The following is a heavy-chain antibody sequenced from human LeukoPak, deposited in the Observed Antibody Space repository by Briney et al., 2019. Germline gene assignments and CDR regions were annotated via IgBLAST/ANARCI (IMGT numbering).Heavy chain of an antibody. D-gene: IGHD3-10*01. CDR2: INHSGST. CDR1: GGSFSGYY. J-gene: IGHJ5*02. V-gene: IGHV4-34*01. Sequence: SETLSLTCAVYGGSFSGYYWSWIRQPPGKGLEWIGEINHSGSTNYNPSLKSRVTISVDTSKNQFSLKLSSVTAADTAVYYCARGVNYGSGNWFDPWGQGTLVTVSS. CDR3: ARGVNYGSGNWFDP.